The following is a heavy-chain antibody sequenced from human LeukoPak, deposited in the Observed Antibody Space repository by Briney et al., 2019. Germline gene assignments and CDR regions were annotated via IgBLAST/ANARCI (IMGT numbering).Heavy chain of an antibody. V-gene: IGHV3-21*01. D-gene: IGHD1-26*01. J-gene: IGHJ5*02. CDR3: AVKLGSKVMNWFDP. Sequence: PGGSLRLSCAASGFTFSSYSMNWVRQAPGKGLEWVSSISSSSSYIYYADSVKGRFTISRDNAKNSLYLQMNSLRAEDTAVYYCAVKLGSKVMNWFDPWGQGTLVTVSS. CDR1: GFTFSSYS. CDR2: ISSSSSYI.